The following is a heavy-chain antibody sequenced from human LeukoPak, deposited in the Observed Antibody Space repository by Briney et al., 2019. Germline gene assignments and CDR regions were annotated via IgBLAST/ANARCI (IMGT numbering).Heavy chain of an antibody. CDR1: GGSISSSSYY. J-gene: IGHJ6*02. CDR3: ARDRVTMVRGRIYYYYGMDV. D-gene: IGHD3-10*01. V-gene: IGHV4-39*07. Sequence: PSETLPPTCTVSGGSISSSSYYWGWIRQPPGKRLEWIGSIYYSGSTYYNPSLKSRVTISVDTSKNQFSLKLSSVTAADTAVYYCARDRVTMVRGRIYYYYGMDVWGQGTTVTVSS. CDR2: IYYSGST.